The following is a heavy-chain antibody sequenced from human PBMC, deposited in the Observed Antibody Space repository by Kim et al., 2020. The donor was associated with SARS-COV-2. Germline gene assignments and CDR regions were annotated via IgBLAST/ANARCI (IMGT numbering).Heavy chain of an antibody. CDR2: TYYRSKWYN. Sequence: SQTLSLTCAISGDSVSSNSAAWNWIRQSPSRGLEWLGRTYYRSKWYNDYAVSVKSRITINPDTSKNQFSLQLNSVTPEDTAVYYCARAPLEVAASNNWFDPWGQGTLVTVSS. CDR1: GDSVSSNSAA. CDR3: ARAPLEVAASNNWFDP. D-gene: IGHD2-15*01. J-gene: IGHJ5*02. V-gene: IGHV6-1*01.